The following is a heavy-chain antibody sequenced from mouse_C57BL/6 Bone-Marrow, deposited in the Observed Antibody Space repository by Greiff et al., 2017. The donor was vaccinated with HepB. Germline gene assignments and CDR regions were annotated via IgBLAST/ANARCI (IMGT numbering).Heavy chain of an antibody. V-gene: IGHV2-2*01. CDR2: IWSGGST. CDR3: ARNFYFDY. J-gene: IGHJ2*01. Sequence: QVKLQQSGPGLVQPSQSLSITCTASGFSLTSYGVHWVRQSPGKGLEWLGVIWSGGSTDYNAAFISRLSISKDNSKSQVFFKMNSLQADDTAIYYCARNFYFDYWGQGTTLTVSS. CDR1: GFSLTSYG.